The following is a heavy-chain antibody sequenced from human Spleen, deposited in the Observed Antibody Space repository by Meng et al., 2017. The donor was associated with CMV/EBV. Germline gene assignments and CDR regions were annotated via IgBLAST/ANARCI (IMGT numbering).Heavy chain of an antibody. CDR2: ITHSGST. V-gene: IGHV4-34*01. Sequence: QVHLRQWGAGLFEPSEPRSLTCGVYGAPFSGYWSWVRQPQGKGLEWIREITHSGSTNYNVSLKSRVTISIDTSKNQFSLKLSSVTATDTAVYYCAPGFRSWSGSYSSWGQGTLVTVSS. CDR1: GAPFSGY. J-gene: IGHJ4*02. D-gene: IGHD1-26*01. CDR3: APGFRSWSGSYSS.